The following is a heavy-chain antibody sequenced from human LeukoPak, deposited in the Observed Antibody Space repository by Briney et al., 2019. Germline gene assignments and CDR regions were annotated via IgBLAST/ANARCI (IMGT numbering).Heavy chain of an antibody. CDR1: GYTFTGYY. J-gene: IGHJ4*02. CDR2: IIPILGIA. CDR3: ARDGYNRRIDY. V-gene: IGHV1-69*04. D-gene: IGHD5-24*01. Sequence: SVKVSCKASGYTFTGYYMHWVRQAPGQGLEWMGRIIPILGIANYAQKFQGRVTITADKSTSTAYMELSSLRSEDTAVYYCARDGYNRRIDYWGQGTLVTVSS.